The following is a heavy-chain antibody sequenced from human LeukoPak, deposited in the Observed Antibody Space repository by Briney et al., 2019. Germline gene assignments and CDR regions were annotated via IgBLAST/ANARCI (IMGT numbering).Heavy chain of an antibody. Sequence: SQTLSLTCAVYGGSFSGYYWSWIRQPPGKGLEWIGYIYHSGSTYYNPSLKSRVTISVDRSKNQFSLKLSSVTAADTAVYYCARVSGRGYLDYWGQGTLVTVSS. V-gene: IGHV4-30-2*01. CDR1: GGSFSGYY. J-gene: IGHJ4*02. CDR2: IYHSGST. CDR3: ARVSGRGYLDY.